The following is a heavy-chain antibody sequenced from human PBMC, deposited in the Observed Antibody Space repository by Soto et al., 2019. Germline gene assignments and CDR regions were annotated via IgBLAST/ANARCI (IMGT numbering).Heavy chain of an antibody. D-gene: IGHD3-3*01. J-gene: IGHJ5*02. V-gene: IGHV4-31*03. Sequence: ASETLSLTCTVSGGSISSGGYYWSWIRQHPGKGLEWIGYIYCSGSTYYNPSLKSRVTISVDTSKNQFSLKLSSVTAADTAVYYCARVLFWSGFQSPVGAWFDPWGQGTLVTVSS. CDR3: ARVLFWSGFQSPVGAWFDP. CDR1: GGSISSGGYY. CDR2: IYCSGST.